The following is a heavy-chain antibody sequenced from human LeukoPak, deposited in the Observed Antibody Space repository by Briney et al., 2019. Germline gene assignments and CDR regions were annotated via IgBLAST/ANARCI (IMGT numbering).Heavy chain of an antibody. D-gene: IGHD3-16*01. V-gene: IGHV3-15*01. CDR2: IKSKTDGGTT. CDR1: GFTFSNAW. J-gene: IGHJ4*02. Sequence: PGGSLRLSCAASGFTFSNAWMSWVRQAPGKGLEWVGRIKSKTDGGTTDYAAPVKGRFTISRDDSKNTLYLQMNSLGAEDTAVYYCARDRRDYVWGSYCDYWCQGNLVTVSS. CDR3: ARDRRDYVWGSYCDY.